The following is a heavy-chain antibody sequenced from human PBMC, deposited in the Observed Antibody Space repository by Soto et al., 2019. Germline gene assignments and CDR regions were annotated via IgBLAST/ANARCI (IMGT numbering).Heavy chain of an antibody. V-gene: IGHV4-31*03. D-gene: IGHD1-26*01. CDR3: ARDRELAYYYYGMDV. CDR1: GGSISSGGYY. J-gene: IGHJ6*02. CDR2: IYYSGST. Sequence: TLSLTCTVSGGSISSGGYYWSWIRQHPGKGLGWIGYIYYSGSTYYNPSLKSRVTISVDTSKNQFSLKLSSVTAADTAVYYCARDRELAYYYYGMDVWGQGTTVTVSS.